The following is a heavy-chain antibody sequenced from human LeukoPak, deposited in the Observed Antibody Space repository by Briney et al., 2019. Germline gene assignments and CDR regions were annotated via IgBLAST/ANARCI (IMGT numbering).Heavy chain of an antibody. Sequence: ASVKVSCKASGGTFSSYTISWVRQAPGQGLEWMGRIIPILGIANYAQKFQGRVTTTADKSTSTAYMELSSLRSEDTAVYYCARVSPDGYFDYWGQGALVTVSS. CDR3: ARVSPDGYFDY. CDR1: GGTFSSYT. CDR2: IIPILGIA. J-gene: IGHJ4*02. D-gene: IGHD2/OR15-2a*01. V-gene: IGHV1-69*02.